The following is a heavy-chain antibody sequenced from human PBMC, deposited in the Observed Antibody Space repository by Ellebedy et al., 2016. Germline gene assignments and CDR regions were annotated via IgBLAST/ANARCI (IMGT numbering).Heavy chain of an antibody. CDR1: GFTFSSYA. V-gene: IGHV3-30*04. CDR2: ISYDGSNK. Sequence: GESLKISCAASGFTFSSYAMHWVRQAPGKGLEWVAVISYDGSNKYYADSVKGRFTISRDNSKNTLYLQMNSLRAEDTAVYYCARDQSSHPTYDSSGYYYGYWGQGTLVTVSS. D-gene: IGHD3-22*01. CDR3: ARDQSSHPTYDSSGYYYGY. J-gene: IGHJ4*02.